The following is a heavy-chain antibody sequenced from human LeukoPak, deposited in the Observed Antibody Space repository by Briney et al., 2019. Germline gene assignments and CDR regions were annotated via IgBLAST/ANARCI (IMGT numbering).Heavy chain of an antibody. Sequence: GGSLRLSCAASGFTFSSYAMNWVRQAPGKGLEWVSSISSSGAYMYYADSVKGRFTISRDNAKNSLYLQMSSLRAKDTAIYYCAREDYSDLYFDYWGQGTLVSVSS. V-gene: IGHV3-21*01. J-gene: IGHJ4*02. CDR1: GFTFSSYA. CDR2: ISSSGAYM. CDR3: AREDYSDLYFDY. D-gene: IGHD4-17*01.